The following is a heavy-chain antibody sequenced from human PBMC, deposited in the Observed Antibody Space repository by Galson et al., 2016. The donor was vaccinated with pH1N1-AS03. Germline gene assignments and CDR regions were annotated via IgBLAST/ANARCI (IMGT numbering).Heavy chain of an antibody. CDR2: IDWADGT. V-gene: IGHV2-70*04. J-gene: IGHJ6*02. CDR3: SRTLNSNTGLEA. Sequence: PALVTPPQTLTLTCTVSGFPLSPGRMRVSWIRQPPGKALEWRGRIDWADGTFYSTSLKTRLTISKDTSKNQVVLTMTKMDPVDTGTYYCSRTLNSNTGLEAWGPGATVTVSS. CDR1: GFPLSPGRMR. D-gene: IGHD4-23*01.